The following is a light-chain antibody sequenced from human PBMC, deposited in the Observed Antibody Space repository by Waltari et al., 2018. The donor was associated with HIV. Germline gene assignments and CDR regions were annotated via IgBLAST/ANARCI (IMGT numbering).Light chain of an antibody. CDR2: SNN. Sequence: QSVLTQPPSASGPPGQRVTIPCSGSSSNIGRNTVNWYQQLPGTAPKLLIYSNNQRPSGVPDRFSGSKSGTSASLAISGLQSEDEADYYCAAWDDSLNGVVFGGGTKLTVL. J-gene: IGLJ2*01. V-gene: IGLV1-44*01. CDR3: AAWDDSLNGVV. CDR1: SSNIGRNT.